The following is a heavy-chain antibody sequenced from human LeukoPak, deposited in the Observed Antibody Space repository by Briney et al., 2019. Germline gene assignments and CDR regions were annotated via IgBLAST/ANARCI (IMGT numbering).Heavy chain of an antibody. CDR3: TTDLSYDSSGYYVQATIDY. CDR1: GFSVINAW. Sequence: TGGSLRLSCAASGFSVINAWMSWVRQAPGKGLEWVGRIKSKTDGGTTDYAAPVKGRFTISRDDSKNTLYLQMNSLKTEDTAVYYCTTDLSYDSSGYYVQATIDYWGQGTLVTVSS. V-gene: IGHV3-15*01. J-gene: IGHJ4*02. D-gene: IGHD3-22*01. CDR2: IKSKTDGGTT.